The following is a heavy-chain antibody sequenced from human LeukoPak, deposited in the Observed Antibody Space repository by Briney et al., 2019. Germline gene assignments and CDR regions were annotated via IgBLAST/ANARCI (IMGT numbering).Heavy chain of an antibody. J-gene: IGHJ4*02. CDR2: IYYSGSP. V-gene: IGHV4-39*01. CDR3: ARQDYYGSGSYSN. D-gene: IGHD3-10*01. CDR1: GDSISSSRYH. Sequence: SETPSLTCTVSGDSISSSRYHWGWIRQPPGKGLEWIGTIYYSGSPYYNPSLKSRVTMAVDSSKNQFSLKLSSVAAADTAVYYCARQDYYGSGSYSNWGQGTLVTVSS.